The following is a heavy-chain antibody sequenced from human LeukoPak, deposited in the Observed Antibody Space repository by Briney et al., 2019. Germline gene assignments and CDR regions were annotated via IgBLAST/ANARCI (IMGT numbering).Heavy chain of an antibody. Sequence: GGSLRLSCAASGFTFSSYSMNWVRQAPGKGLEWVSSISSSSSYIYYADSVKGRFTISRDNAKNSLYLQMNSLRAEDTAVYYYARDVERLAQMPYYFDYWGQGTLVTVSS. D-gene: IGHD1-1*01. CDR3: ARDVERLAQMPYYFDY. CDR1: GFTFSSYS. V-gene: IGHV3-21*01. J-gene: IGHJ4*02. CDR2: ISSSSSYI.